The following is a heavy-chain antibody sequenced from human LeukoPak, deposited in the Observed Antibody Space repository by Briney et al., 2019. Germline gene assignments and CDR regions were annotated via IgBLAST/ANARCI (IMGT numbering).Heavy chain of an antibody. Sequence: PSETLSLTCTVSGGYIDSITTRSFYWGWVRRAPGEGLEWIGEINHSGSTNYNPSLKSRVTISVDTSKNQFSLKLSSVTAADTAVYYCARGGWGSSWGFDYWGQGTLVTVSS. CDR1: GGYIDSITTRSFY. J-gene: IGHJ4*02. CDR2: INHSGST. V-gene: IGHV4-39*07. CDR3: ARGGWGSSWGFDY. D-gene: IGHD6-13*01.